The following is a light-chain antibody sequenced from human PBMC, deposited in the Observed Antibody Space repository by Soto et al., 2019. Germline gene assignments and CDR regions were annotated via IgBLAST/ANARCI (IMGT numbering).Light chain of an antibody. V-gene: IGLV1-40*01. CDR2: GNR. CDR1: NSNLGAGYD. CDR3: QAYDYSLTAFV. J-gene: IGLJ3*02. Sequence: QSVLPQPPSVSGAPGQRVPISCTGNNSNLGAGYDVHWYQQLPGAAPKLVIFGNRNRPSGVPERFSGSKSGTSASLAITGLQAEDEADYYCQAYDYSLTAFVFGGGTKLTVL.